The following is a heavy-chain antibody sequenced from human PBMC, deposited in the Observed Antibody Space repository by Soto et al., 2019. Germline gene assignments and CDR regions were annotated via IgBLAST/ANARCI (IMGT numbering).Heavy chain of an antibody. J-gene: IGHJ4*02. CDR1: GFTFSSYS. Sequence: GGSLRLSCAASGFTFSSYSMNWVRQAPGKGLEWVSYISSSSSTIYYADSVKGRFTIPRDNAKNSLYLQMNSLRAEDTAVYYCARETMVAAPDYWGQGTLVTVSS. V-gene: IGHV3-48*01. D-gene: IGHD6-6*01. CDR2: ISSSSSTI. CDR3: ARETMVAAPDY.